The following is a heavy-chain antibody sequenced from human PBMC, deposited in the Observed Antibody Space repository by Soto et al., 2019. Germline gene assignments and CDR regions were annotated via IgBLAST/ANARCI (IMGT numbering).Heavy chain of an antibody. V-gene: IGHV3-23*01. CDR3: AKSRSVVVPAAIVLDY. CDR1: GFPFSAYA. D-gene: IGHD2-2*02. J-gene: IGHJ4*02. CDR2: ISGSADSV. Sequence: GGSLRLSCAASGFPFSAYALSWVRQAPGKGLECISGISGSADSVHYADSVKGRFTISRDNSKNTLYLQMNSLRAEDTAVYYCAKSRSVVVPAAIVLDYWGQGTLVTAPQ.